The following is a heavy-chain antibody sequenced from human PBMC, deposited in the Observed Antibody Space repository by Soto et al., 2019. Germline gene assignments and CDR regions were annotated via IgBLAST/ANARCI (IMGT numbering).Heavy chain of an antibody. Sequence: ASVKVACKASGFTFTSSAVQWVLQARGQRLEWVGWIVVGSGNTNYAQKFQERVTITRDMSTSTAYMELSSLRSEDTAVYYCARAVDIVVVPAAIPYYYYGMDVWGQGTTVTVAS. J-gene: IGHJ6*02. CDR3: ARAVDIVVVPAAIPYYYYGMDV. CDR2: IVVGSGNT. V-gene: IGHV1-58*01. CDR1: GFTFTSSA. D-gene: IGHD2-2*02.